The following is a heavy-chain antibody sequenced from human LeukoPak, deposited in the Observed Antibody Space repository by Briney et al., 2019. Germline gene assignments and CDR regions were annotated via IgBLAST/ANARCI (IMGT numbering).Heavy chain of an antibody. CDR1: GFTFSSYW. D-gene: IGHD6-6*01. J-gene: IGHJ6*02. Sequence: GGSLRLSCAASGFTFSSYWMNWAREAPGKGLEWVASINHNGNVNYYVDSVKGRFTISRDNAKNSLYLQMSNLRAEDTAIYYCAKESSSSSSRYYYYYGMDVWGQGTTVTVSS. CDR2: INHNGNVN. CDR3: AKESSSSSSRYYYYYGMDV. V-gene: IGHV3-7*03.